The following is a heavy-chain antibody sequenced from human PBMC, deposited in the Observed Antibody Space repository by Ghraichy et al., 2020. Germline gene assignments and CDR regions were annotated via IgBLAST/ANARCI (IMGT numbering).Heavy chain of an antibody. J-gene: IGHJ6*03. CDR2: ITWRGGTI. CDR1: GFTFGDHG. V-gene: IGHV3-20*04. CDR3: ARVHSVYDLCTVHYYMDC. Sequence: GGSLRLSCSASGFTFGDHGMSWVRQPPGKGLEWVSGITWRGGTICHADSVRGRFTISRDNAKNSLYLQMDSLRADDTASYYCARVHSVYDLCTVHYYMDCWGIGTTVTVSS. D-gene: IGHD5/OR15-5a*01.